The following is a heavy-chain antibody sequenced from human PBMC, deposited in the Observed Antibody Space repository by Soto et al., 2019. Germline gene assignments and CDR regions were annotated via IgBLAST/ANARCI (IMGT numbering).Heavy chain of an antibody. CDR3: AREMWTRSGPQNFFDF. J-gene: IGHJ4*02. D-gene: IGHD6-25*01. V-gene: IGHV1-8*01. CDR1: GYTFTSYD. Sequence: ASVKVSFKASGYTFTSYDINWVRQATGQGLEWMGWMNPNSGNTGYAQKFQGRVTMTRNTSISTAYMELSSLRSEDTAVYYCAREMWTRSGPQNFFDFWGLGALVTFSS. CDR2: MNPNSGNT.